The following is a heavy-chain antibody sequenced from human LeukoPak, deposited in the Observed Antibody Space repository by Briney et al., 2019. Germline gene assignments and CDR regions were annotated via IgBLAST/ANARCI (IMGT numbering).Heavy chain of an antibody. CDR2: IIGSAVNT. CDR3: SKNTPGTSYRDLDQ. D-gene: IGHD2-15*01. CDR1: GLSVSSYP. Sequence: PGGSLRLSCGVSGLSVSSYPLSWVRQAPGKGLEWVSTIIGSAVNTYYADSVKGRFTISRDGSKNTVYLQLNSLRAEDTAVYSCSKNTPGTSYRDLDQWGQGTLVTVSS. V-gene: IGHV3-23*01. J-gene: IGHJ4*02.